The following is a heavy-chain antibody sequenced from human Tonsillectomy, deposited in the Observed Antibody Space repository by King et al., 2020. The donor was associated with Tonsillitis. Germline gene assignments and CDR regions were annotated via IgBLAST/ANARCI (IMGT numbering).Heavy chain of an antibody. J-gene: IGHJ3*01. Sequence: VQLVESGGGLVQPGGSLRLSCAASGFTFSSYWMHWVRQAPGKGLVWVSRINSDGGDTSYADSVKGRFTISRDNAKNTLYLQMNTLRAEDTAVYYCARDFIVGATDAFDFWGQGTMVTVSS. D-gene: IGHD1-26*01. CDR3: ARDFIVGATDAFDF. V-gene: IGHV3-74*01. CDR1: GFTFSSYW. CDR2: INSDGGDT.